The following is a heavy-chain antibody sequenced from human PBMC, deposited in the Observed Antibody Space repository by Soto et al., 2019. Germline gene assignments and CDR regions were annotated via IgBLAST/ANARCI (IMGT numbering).Heavy chain of an antibody. CDR1: GYTFTDYY. CDR2: INPNSGGT. V-gene: IGHV1-2*02. CDR3: ASGGYSGYDRFDY. D-gene: IGHD5-12*01. Sequence: ASVKVSCKASGYTFTDYYIHWVRQAPGQGLEWMGWINPNSGGTNYAQNFQGRVTMTRGTSISTAYMELTRLRSDDTALYYCASGGYSGYDRFDYWGQGTLVTVSS. J-gene: IGHJ4*02.